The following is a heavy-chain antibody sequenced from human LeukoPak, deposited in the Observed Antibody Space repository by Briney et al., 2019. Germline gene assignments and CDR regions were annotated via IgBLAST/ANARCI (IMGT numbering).Heavy chain of an antibody. J-gene: IGHJ3*02. D-gene: IGHD4-17*01. V-gene: IGHV3-20*04. CDR2: INWNGGST. Sequence: RPGGSLRLSCGASGFTFDDYGMSWVRQAPGKGLEWVSGINWNGGSTGYADSVKGRFTISRDNAKNSLYLQMNSLRAEDTALYYCARAHLRASAFDIWGQGTMVTVSS. CDR3: ARAHLRASAFDI. CDR1: GFTFDDYG.